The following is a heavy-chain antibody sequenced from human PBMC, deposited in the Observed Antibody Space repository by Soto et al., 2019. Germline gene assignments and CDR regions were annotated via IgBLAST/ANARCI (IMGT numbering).Heavy chain of an antibody. V-gene: IGHV1-46*01. CDR3: ARVYGSGWYLGVGYYYYGMDA. D-gene: IGHD6-19*01. J-gene: IGHJ6*02. Sequence: ASVKVSCKASGYTFTSYYMHWVRQAPGQGLEWMGIINPSGGSTSYAQKFQGRVTMTRDTSTSTVYMELSSLRSEDTAVYYCARVYGSGWYLGVGYYYYGMDAWGQGTTVTVSS. CDR2: INPSGGST. CDR1: GYTFTSYY.